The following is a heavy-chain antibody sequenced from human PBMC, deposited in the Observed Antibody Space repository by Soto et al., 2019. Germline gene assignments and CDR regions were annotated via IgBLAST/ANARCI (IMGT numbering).Heavy chain of an antibody. V-gene: IGHV4-4*07. CDR1: GGSISSYY. CDR2: IYTSGST. CDR3: AKEPIGYSYGGFDY. J-gene: IGHJ4*02. D-gene: IGHD5-18*01. Sequence: QVQLQESGPGLVKPSETLSLTCTVSGGSISSYYWSWVRQPAGKGLEWIGRIYTSGSTNYNPSLKSRVTMSVDTSKNQFSLKLSSVTAADTAVYYCAKEPIGYSYGGFDYWGQGTLVTVSS.